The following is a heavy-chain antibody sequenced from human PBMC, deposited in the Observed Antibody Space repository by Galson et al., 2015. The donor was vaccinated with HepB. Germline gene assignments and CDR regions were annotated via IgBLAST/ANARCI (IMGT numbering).Heavy chain of an antibody. CDR2: ISGRGETR. J-gene: IGHJ4*02. Sequence: SLRLSCATSGFIFNNYAMGWVRQAPGKGLEWVAVISGRGETRKYADSVEGRFTISRDSSEKTLYLQMNNLIAGDTAIYYCAKDMSASGLVYDYWGQGTLITVSS. V-gene: IGHV3-23*01. CDR1: GFIFNNYA. D-gene: IGHD2-2*01. CDR3: AKDMSASGLVYDY.